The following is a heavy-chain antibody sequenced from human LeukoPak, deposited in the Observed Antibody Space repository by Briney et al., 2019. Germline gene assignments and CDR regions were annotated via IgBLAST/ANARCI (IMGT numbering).Heavy chain of an antibody. D-gene: IGHD3-16*01. J-gene: IGHJ6*02. Sequence: AGSLRLSCAASGFTFSSYWMNWARQAPGKGLEWVASINHNGNVNYYVDSVKGRFTISRDNAKNSLYLQMSNLRAEDTAVCFCARGGGLDVWGQGATVTVSS. CDR1: GFTFSSYW. CDR2: INHNGNVN. V-gene: IGHV3-7*03. CDR3: ARGGGLDV.